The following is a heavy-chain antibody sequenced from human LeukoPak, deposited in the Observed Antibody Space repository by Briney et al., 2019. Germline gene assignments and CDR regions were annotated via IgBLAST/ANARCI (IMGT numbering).Heavy chain of an antibody. CDR2: ISGSGART. Sequence: GGSLRLSCAASGFTFSGFAMSWVRQAPGKGLEWVSGISGSGARTYYADSVKGRFTISRDNSKNTLYLQMNSLRAEDTAVYYCAKNRGYCSGGSCLNWFDPWGQGTLVTVSS. D-gene: IGHD2-15*01. V-gene: IGHV3-23*01. J-gene: IGHJ5*02. CDR3: AKNRGYCSGGSCLNWFDP. CDR1: GFTFSGFA.